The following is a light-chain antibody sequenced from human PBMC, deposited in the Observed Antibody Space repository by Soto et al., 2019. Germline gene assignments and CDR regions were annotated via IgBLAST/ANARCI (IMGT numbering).Light chain of an antibody. Sequence: ETVMTQSQVILSVSPRDTATLSCRASQTVTINLAWYQQKPGQSPRLLIYGPSNRATGVRARFSGSGSGTDFTLTISSLQSEDLAIYFCQEYNDWPQTFGQGTRVEIK. CDR1: QTVTIN. CDR2: GPS. CDR3: QEYNDWPQT. V-gene: IGKV3-15*01. J-gene: IGKJ1*01.